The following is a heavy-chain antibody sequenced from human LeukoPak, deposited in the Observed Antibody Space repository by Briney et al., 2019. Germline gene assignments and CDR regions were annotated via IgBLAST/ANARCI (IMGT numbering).Heavy chain of an antibody. J-gene: IGHJ6*04. CDR2: ISCDGSNK. CDR1: GFTFSSYG. CDR3: AKTYYYGSGSYSNYYYGMGV. D-gene: IGHD3-10*01. V-gene: IGHV3-30*18. Sequence: PGGSLRLSCAASGFTFSSYGMHWVRQAPGKGLEWVAVISCDGSNKYYADSVKGRFTISRDNSKNTLYLQMNSLRAEDTAVYYCAKTYYYGSGSYSNYYYGMGVWGKGTTVTVSS.